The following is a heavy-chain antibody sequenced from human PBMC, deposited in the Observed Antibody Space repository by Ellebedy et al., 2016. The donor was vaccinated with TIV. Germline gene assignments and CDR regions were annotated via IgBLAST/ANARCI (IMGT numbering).Heavy chain of an antibody. Sequence: SETLSLTXTFSGASVNRVGYYWSWIRQPPGKGLDWVAYTFYSGTTNYNPSLKSRATISVDTSNNKLSLNLRSASAADTAVYYCTTTGTGTLAGIEHWGQGALVTVSS. CDR2: TFYSGTT. V-gene: IGHV4-61*08. CDR3: TTTGTGTLAGIEH. D-gene: IGHD6-19*01. CDR1: GASVNRVGYY. J-gene: IGHJ4*02.